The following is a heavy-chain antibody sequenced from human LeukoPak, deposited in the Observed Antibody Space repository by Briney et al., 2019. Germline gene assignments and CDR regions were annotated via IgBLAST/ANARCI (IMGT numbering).Heavy chain of an antibody. Sequence: PSETLSLTCAVYGGSFSGYYWSWIRQPPGKGLEWIGEINHSGSTNYNPSLKSRVTISVDTSKNQFSLKLSSVTAADTAVYYCARGRKFGSSGYYPYYYYYMDVWGKGTTVTVSS. CDR2: INHSGST. CDR3: ARGRKFGSSGYYPYYYYYMDV. V-gene: IGHV4-34*01. CDR1: GGSFSGYY. D-gene: IGHD3-22*01. J-gene: IGHJ6*03.